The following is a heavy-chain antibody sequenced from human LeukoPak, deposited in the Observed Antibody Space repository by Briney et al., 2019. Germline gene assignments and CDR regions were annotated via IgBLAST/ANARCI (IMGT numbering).Heavy chain of an antibody. CDR1: GDSISSGGSS. J-gene: IGHJ5*02. D-gene: IGHD1-1*01. V-gene: IGHV4-30-2*01. CDR3: ARTTAYNYFDP. Sequence: SETLSLTCAVSGDSISSGGSSWSWIRQPPGKGLEWIGYIYHTGTTQYNPSLKSRITSSVDRSKNHFSLKMSSVTAADTAVYYCARTTAYNYFDPWGQGTLVTVSS. CDR2: IYHTGTT.